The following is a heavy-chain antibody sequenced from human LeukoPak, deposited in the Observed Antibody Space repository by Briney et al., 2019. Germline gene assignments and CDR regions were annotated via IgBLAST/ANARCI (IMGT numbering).Heavy chain of an antibody. V-gene: IGHV3-53*01. CDR2: IYSGGST. CDR3: VKDAWSRNGVYDPFDI. D-gene: IGHD2-8*01. J-gene: IGHJ3*02. Sequence: GGSLRLSCAASGFTFSSSYMSWVRQAPRKGLEWVSVIYSGGSTYYADSVKGRFTISRDISKNTLCLQMNSLRAEDTAVYYCVKDAWSRNGVYDPFDIWGQGTLVTVSS. CDR1: GFTFSSSY.